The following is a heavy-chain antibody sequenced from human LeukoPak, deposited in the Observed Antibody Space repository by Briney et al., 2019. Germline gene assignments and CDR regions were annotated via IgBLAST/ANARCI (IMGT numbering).Heavy chain of an antibody. CDR3: AKDGFIVLDIYGLFDY. V-gene: IGHV3-30*18. CDR1: GFTFSSYG. D-gene: IGHD4/OR15-4a*01. CDR2: ISYDGSNK. J-gene: IGHJ4*02. Sequence: PGGSLRLSCAASGFTFSSYGMHWVRQAPGKGLEWVAVISYDGSNKYYADSVKGRFTISRDNSKNTLYLQMNSLRAEDTAVYYCAKDGFIVLDIYGLFDYWGQGTLVTVSS.